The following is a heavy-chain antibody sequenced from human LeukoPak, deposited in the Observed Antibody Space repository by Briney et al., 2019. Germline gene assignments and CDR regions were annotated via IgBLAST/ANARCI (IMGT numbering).Heavy chain of an antibody. D-gene: IGHD6-19*01. V-gene: IGHV4-59*08. CDR3: ARVVSAVAGTFNY. CDR2: IYYSGNT. J-gene: IGHJ4*02. Sequence: SETLSLTCTVSGGSISDYYWTWIRQPPGKGLEWIGHIYYSGNTIYNPSLKSRVTISVDTSKNQFSLKLSSVTAADTAVYYCARVVSAVAGTFNYWGQGTLVTVSS. CDR1: GGSISDYY.